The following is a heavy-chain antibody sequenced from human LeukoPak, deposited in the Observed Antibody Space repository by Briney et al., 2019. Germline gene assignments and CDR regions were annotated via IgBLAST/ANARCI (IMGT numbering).Heavy chain of an antibody. Sequence: ASVKVSCKASGYTFTSYGISWVRQAPGQGLEWMGWISAYNGNTNYAQKPQGRVTMTTDTSTSTAYMELRSLRSDDTAVYYCARDYYYDSSGYWFSNWFDPWGQGTLVTVSS. CDR2: ISAYNGNT. V-gene: IGHV1-18*01. CDR3: ARDYYYDSSGYWFSNWFDP. J-gene: IGHJ5*02. CDR1: GYTFTSYG. D-gene: IGHD3-22*01.